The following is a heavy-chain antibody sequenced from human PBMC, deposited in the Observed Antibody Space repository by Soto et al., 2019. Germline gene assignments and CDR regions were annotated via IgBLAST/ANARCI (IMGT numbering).Heavy chain of an antibody. CDR2: INAGNGNT. Sequence: QVQLVQSGAEEKKPGASVKVSCKASGYTFTSYAMHWVRQAPGQRLEWMGWINAGNGNTKYSQKFQGRVTITRDTSASTACMVMSSLRSEDTAVYYCARGTVVTHFDCWGQGTLVTVSS. D-gene: IGHD2-15*01. CDR1: GYTFTSYA. J-gene: IGHJ4*02. V-gene: IGHV1-3*05. CDR3: ARGTVVTHFDC.